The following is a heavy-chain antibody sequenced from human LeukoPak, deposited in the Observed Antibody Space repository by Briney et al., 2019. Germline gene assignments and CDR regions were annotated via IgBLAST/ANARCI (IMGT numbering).Heavy chain of an antibody. Sequence: SVKVSCKASGGTFSSYAISWVRQAPGQGLEWMGRIIPILGIANYAQKFQGRVTITADKSTSTAYMELSSLRSEDTAVYYCARDPVPAAGFDPWGQGTLVAVSS. CDR3: ARDPVPAAGFDP. J-gene: IGHJ5*02. CDR1: GGTFSSYA. V-gene: IGHV1-69*04. CDR2: IIPILGIA. D-gene: IGHD2-2*01.